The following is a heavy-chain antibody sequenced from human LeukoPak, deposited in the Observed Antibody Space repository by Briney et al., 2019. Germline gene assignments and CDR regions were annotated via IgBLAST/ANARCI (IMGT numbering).Heavy chain of an antibody. D-gene: IGHD3-10*01. V-gene: IGHV1-69*05. CDR2: IIPIFGTA. Sequence: SVKVSCKASGGAFSSYAIRWVREAPGQGLEWMVRIIPIFGTANYAQKFQGRVTITTDESTSTAYMELSSLRSEDTAVYYCAAPQNMVRGVTQPDAFDIWGQGTMVTVSS. CDR3: AAPQNMVRGVTQPDAFDI. CDR1: GGAFSSYA. J-gene: IGHJ3*02.